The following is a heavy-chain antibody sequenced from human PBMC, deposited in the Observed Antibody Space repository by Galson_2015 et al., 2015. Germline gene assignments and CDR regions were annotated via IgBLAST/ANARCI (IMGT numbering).Heavy chain of an antibody. Sequence: SLRLSCAASGFTSSSQAMTWVRQAPGKGLEWVSGISTNGGSTYYADSVKGRFTISRDNSKNTLYLQMNSLRAEDTAVYYCVRRFQFFDYWGQGTLVTVSS. J-gene: IGHJ4*02. CDR3: VRRFQFFDY. CDR2: ISTNGGST. V-gene: IGHV3-23*01. D-gene: IGHD3-16*01. CDR1: GFTSSSQA.